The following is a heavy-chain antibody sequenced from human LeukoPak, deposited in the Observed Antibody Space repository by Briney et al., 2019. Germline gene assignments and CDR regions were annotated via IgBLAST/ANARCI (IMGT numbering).Heavy chain of an antibody. CDR3: ARHVSVAVTNFFDY. D-gene: IGHD6-19*01. J-gene: IGHJ4*02. CDR1: DESFSGSY. CDR2: INHGGST. V-gene: IGHV4-34*01. Sequence: SETLSLTCAVYDESFSGSYWSWIRQPPGKGLEWIGEINHGGSTYSNPSLKSRVTISVDTSKNQFSLRLSSVTAADTAVYYCARHVSVAVTNFFDYWGQGTLVTVSS.